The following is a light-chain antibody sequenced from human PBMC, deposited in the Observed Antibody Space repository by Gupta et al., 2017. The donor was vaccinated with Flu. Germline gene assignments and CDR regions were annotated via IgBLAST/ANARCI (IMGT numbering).Light chain of an antibody. CDR3: QEENTWPRT. CDR1: QHVRDN. CDR2: GSS. J-gene: IGKJ1*01. V-gene: IGKV3-15*01. Sequence: IVMTQSPGNLSVSPGERATLSCRASQHVRDNLAWYQHKPGQAPRLLFSGSSTRSTGVPARFSGSGSGTDFTLTISILHSEDLAIYYCQEENTWPRTFGQGTKVESK.